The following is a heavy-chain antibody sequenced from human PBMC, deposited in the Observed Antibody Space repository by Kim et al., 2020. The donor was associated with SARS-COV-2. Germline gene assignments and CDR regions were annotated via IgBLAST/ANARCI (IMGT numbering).Heavy chain of an antibody. CDR2: ISADNSNI. J-gene: IGHJ4*02. V-gene: IGHV1-18*01. Sequence: ASVKVSCQASGYTFTTYGISWVRQAPGQGLEWMGWISADNSNINFAQKLQGRVTMTTDTSTSTAYMELRSLISDDTDMYYCARASVSGIPQIWGQGTLAT. D-gene: IGHD3-10*01. CDR3: ARASVSGIPQI. CDR1: GYTFTTYG.